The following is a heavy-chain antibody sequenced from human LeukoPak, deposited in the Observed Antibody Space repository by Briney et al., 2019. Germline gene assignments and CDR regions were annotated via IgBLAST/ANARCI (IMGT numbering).Heavy chain of an antibody. CDR2: IRSKAYGETA. CDR1: GFTFGDYA. CDR3: TRDRGAYNLYDY. Sequence: GGSLRLSCTASGFTFGDYAMSWIRQAPGKGLEWVGFIRSKAYGETADYAASVKGRFTISRDDSKAIAYLQMNSLKTEDTAVYHCTRDRGAYNLYDYWGRGTLVTVSS. D-gene: IGHD1-1*01. V-gene: IGHV3-49*03. J-gene: IGHJ4*02.